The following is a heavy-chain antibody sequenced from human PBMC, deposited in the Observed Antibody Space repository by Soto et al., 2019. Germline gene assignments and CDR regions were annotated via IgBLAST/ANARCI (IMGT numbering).Heavy chain of an antibody. CDR1: GYSFTSYW. V-gene: IGHV5-51*01. D-gene: IGHD5-12*01. J-gene: IGHJ4*02. CDR3: ARREGIYRGSVFLIDS. CDR2: INPSDSDT. Sequence: GESLKISCQGSGYSFTSYWIGWVRQMPGKGLEWMGIINPSDSDTKYNPSFQGQVTISADRSINTAFLQWSSLKDSDTAIYYCARREGIYRGSVFLIDSWAQGNLVTVSS.